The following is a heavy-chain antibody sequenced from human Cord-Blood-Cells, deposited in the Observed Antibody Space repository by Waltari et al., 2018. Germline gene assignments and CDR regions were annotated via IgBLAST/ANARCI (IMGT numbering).Heavy chain of an antibody. CDR2: IYYSGST. V-gene: IGHV4-39*01. CDR3: VRRGFVVVPAAIDY. CDR1: GGSISSSSYY. D-gene: IGHD2-2*01. Sequence: QLQLQESGPGLVKPSETLSLTCTVSGGSISSSSYYWGWIRQPPGKGLEWIGSIYYSGSTYYNPSLKSRVTISVDTSKNQFSLKLSSVTAADTAVYYCVRRGFVVVPAAIDYWGQGTLVTVSS. J-gene: IGHJ4*02.